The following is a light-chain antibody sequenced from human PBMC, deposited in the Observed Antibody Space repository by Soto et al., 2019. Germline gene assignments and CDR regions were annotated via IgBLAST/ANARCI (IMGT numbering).Light chain of an antibody. CDR1: QSVSSNY. V-gene: IGKV3-20*01. J-gene: IGKJ2*01. CDR3: QQFDRSPYT. CDR2: DAS. Sequence: EIVLTQSPGTLSLSPGERATLSCRASQSVSSNYLAWYQHKPGQTPRLLLYDASSRATGIPDRFSGSGSGTDFTLTISRLEPEDFAVYYCQQFDRSPYTFAQGTKLEI.